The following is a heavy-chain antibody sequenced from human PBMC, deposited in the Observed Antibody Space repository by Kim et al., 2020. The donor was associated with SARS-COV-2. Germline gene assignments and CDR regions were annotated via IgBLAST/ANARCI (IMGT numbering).Heavy chain of an antibody. V-gene: IGHV3-9*01. D-gene: IGHD3-10*01. Sequence: GGSLRLSCAASGFTFGDYAMHWVRQAPGKGLEWVSGISWNSGSIGYADSVKGRFTISRDNAKNSLYLQMNSLRAEDTALYYCAKEKRITMVRGVVWYAFDIWGQGTMVTVSS. CDR2: ISWNSGSI. CDR1: GFTFGDYA. CDR3: AKEKRITMVRGVVWYAFDI. J-gene: IGHJ3*02.